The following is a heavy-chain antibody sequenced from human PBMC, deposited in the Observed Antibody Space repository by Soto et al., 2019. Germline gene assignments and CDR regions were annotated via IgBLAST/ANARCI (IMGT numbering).Heavy chain of an antibody. CDR2: INHSGST. V-gene: IGHV4-34*01. CDR1: GGSFSGYY. CDR3: ARGHLSINLYYYYYGMDV. D-gene: IGHD3-3*02. Sequence: SETLSLTCAVYGGSFSGYYWSWIRQPPGKGLEWIGEINHSGSTNYNPSLKSRVTISVDTSKNQFSLKLSSVTAADTAVYYRARGHLSINLYYYYYGMDVWGQGTTVTVSS. J-gene: IGHJ6*02.